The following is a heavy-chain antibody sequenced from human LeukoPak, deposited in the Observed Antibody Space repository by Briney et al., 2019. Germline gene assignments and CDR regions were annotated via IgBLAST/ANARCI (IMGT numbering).Heavy chain of an antibody. CDR3: ARAVAAAGSY. J-gene: IGHJ4*02. V-gene: IGHV3-7*03. D-gene: IGHD6-13*01. CDR2: IKPDGDET. CDR1: GFIFSNYW. Sequence: GGSLRLSCVASGFIFSNYWMTWVRQAPGKGLESVANIKPDGDETYYLGSVEGRFIISRDNAKNSLYLQMNSLRAEDTAVYYCARAVAAAGSYWGQGTLVTVSS.